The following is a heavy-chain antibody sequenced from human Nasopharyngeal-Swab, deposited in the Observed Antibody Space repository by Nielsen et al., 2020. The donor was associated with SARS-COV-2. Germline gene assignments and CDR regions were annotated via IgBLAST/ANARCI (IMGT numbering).Heavy chain of an antibody. J-gene: IGHJ4*02. CDR3: ARDPGWLQFDY. V-gene: IGHV3-7*03. CDR1: GLTFSSLW. D-gene: IGHD5-24*01. CDR2: INQDGSQR. Sequence: GGSLRLSCAASGLTFSSLWMTWVRQAPGKGLEWVANINQDGSQRNYVDSVKGRFTISRDNAKNSLYLQMNSLRVDDTAVYYCARDPGWLQFDYWGQGTLVTVSS.